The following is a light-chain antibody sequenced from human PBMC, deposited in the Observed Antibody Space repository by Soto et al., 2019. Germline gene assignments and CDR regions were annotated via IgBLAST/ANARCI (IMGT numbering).Light chain of an antibody. CDR1: QSVNSRY. CDR3: QLYTHSLLT. Sequence: EIVLTQSPGTLSLSPGDRATLSCRASQSVNSRYLAWYQQKAGQAPRLLIYDTSARATGVPARLSGSRSGPEFTLTINSLLFDFFATSSCQLYTHSLLTFG. J-gene: IGKJ5*01. CDR2: DTS. V-gene: IGKV3D-7*01.